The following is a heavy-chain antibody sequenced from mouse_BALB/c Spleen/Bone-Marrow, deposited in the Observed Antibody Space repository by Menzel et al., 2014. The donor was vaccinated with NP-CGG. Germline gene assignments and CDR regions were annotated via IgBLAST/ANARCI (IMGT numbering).Heavy chain of an antibody. CDR3: ARQLDSSGYVLDY. CDR2: ISDGGGRA. Sequence: VQLKESGGGLVQPGGSLKLSCAASGFTFSSYTMPWIRQTPEKRLEWVAYISDGGGRAYYPDTVKGRFTISRDNAKNXLYLQMSSLKSEDTAMYYCARQLDSSGYVLDYWGQGTTLTVSS. D-gene: IGHD3-2*01. V-gene: IGHV5-12-2*01. J-gene: IGHJ2*01. CDR1: GFTFSSYT.